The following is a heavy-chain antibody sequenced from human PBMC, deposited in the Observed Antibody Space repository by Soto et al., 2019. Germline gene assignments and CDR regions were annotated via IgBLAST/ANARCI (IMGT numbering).Heavy chain of an antibody. J-gene: IGHJ5*02. V-gene: IGHV1-8*01. CDR1: GYTFTSYD. CDR3: ARGLGQSITIFGVFPSYNWFDP. Sequence: ASVKVSCKASGYTFTSYDINWVRQATGQGLEWMGWMNPNSGNTGYAQKFQGRVTMTRNTSISTAYMELSSLRSADTAVYYCARGLGQSITIFGVFPSYNWFDPRGQGTLVTVSS. CDR2: MNPNSGNT. D-gene: IGHD3-3*01.